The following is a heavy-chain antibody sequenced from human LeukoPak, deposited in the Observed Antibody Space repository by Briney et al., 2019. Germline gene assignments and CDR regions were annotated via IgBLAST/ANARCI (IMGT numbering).Heavy chain of an antibody. CDR2: IIPIFGAS. CDR1: GGTFSSYA. J-gene: IGHJ3*02. V-gene: IGHV1-69*05. CDR3: VAGGAKWELLDGNAFDI. D-gene: IGHD1-26*01. Sequence: SVKVSCKASGGTFSSYAITWVRQAPGQGLEWMGGIIPIFGASNYAQKFQGRVTITTDESTSTAYMGLTSLRSEDTAVYFCVAGGAKWELLDGNAFDIWGQGTMVTVSS.